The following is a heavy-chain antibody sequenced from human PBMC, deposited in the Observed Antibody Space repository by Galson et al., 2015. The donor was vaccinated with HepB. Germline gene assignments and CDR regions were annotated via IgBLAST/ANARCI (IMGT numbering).Heavy chain of an antibody. CDR3: ARGGLRAVAGTKGDY. CDR1: GFTLSTYS. Sequence: SLRLSCAASGFTLSTYSMYWVCQAPGKGLEWVSVMSYDGTNKYYGGSVKGRFTVSRDTSKNTMFLQMNSLTIDDTAMYYCARGGLRAVAGTKGDYWGQGTLVTVSS. CDR2: MSYDGTNK. J-gene: IGHJ4*02. D-gene: IGHD6-19*01. V-gene: IGHV3-30*03.